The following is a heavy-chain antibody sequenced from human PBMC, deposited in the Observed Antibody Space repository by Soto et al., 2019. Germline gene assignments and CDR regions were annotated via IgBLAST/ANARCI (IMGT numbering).Heavy chain of an antibody. J-gene: IGHJ6*02. CDR3: ARDKRSRYYYDSSGYYYDYYYGMDV. CDR2: IYTNGVP. CDR1: GFTFTTYA. Sequence: EVQLLESGGGLVQPGGSLRLSCAASGFTFTTYAMSWVRQSPGKGLEWVSGIYTNGVPEYADSVQGRFTISRDDSKNTLYLQMNSLRAEDTAVYYCARDKRSRYYYDSSGYYYDYYYGMDVWGQGTTVTVSS. D-gene: IGHD3-22*01. V-gene: IGHV3-23*05.